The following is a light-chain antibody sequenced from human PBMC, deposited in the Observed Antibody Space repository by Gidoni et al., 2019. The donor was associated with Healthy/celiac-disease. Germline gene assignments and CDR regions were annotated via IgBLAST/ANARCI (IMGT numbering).Light chain of an antibody. CDR1: QSITSY. CDR3: QQSYSTPSWT. V-gene: IGKV1-39*01. CDR2: AAS. J-gene: IGKJ1*01. Sequence: DIQLTQSPSSLPASVGDRVTITCRASQSITSYLNWYQQKPGKAPKLLIYAASSLQSGVPSRFSGSGSGTDFTLTISSLQPEDFATYYCQQSYSTPSWTFXQXTKVEIK.